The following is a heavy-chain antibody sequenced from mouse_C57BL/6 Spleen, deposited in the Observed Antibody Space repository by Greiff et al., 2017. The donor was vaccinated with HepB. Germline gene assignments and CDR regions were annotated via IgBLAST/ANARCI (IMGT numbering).Heavy chain of an antibody. CDR1: GYAFSSSW. CDR2: IYPGDGDT. J-gene: IGHJ4*01. V-gene: IGHV1-82*01. Sequence: QVQLQQSGPELVKPGASVKISYKASGYAFSSSWMNWVKQRPGKGLEWIGRIYPGDGDTNYNGKFKGKATLTADKSSSTAYMQLSSLTSEDSAVYFCARGELPDAMGYWGQGTSVTVSS. D-gene: IGHD2-1*01. CDR3: ARGELPDAMGY.